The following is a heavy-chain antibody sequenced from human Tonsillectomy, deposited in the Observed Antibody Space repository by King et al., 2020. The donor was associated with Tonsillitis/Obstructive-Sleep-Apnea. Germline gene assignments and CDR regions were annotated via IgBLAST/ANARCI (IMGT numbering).Heavy chain of an antibody. V-gene: IGHV3-48*03. CDR2: ISSSGTTI. Sequence: VQRVESGGGLVQPGGSLRLSCAASGFTFSSYEMNWVRQAPGEGREWVSYISSSGTTIYYADSVKGRFTISRDNAKNSLYLQMNSLRAEDTAVYYCARAGYDFWSGYYSYYFDYWGQGTLLTLSS. CDR3: ARAGYDFWSGYYSYYFDY. CDR1: GFTFSSYE. J-gene: IGHJ4*02. D-gene: IGHD3-3*01.